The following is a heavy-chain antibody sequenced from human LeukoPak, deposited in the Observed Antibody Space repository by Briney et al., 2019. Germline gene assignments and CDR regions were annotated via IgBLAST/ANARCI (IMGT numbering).Heavy chain of an antibody. J-gene: IGHJ5*02. CDR2: IIPIFGTA. CDR1: GGTFSSYA. D-gene: IGHD5-12*01. Sequence: SVKVSCKASGGTFSSYAISWVRQAPGQGLEWMGGIIPIFGTANYAQKFQGRVTITTDESTSTAYMELSSLRCEDTAVYYCARVISGYNSNWFDPWGQGTLVTVSS. V-gene: IGHV1-69*05. CDR3: ARVISGYNSNWFDP.